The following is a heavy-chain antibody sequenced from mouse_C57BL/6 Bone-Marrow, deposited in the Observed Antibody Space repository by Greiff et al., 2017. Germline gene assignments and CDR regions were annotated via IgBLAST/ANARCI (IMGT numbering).Heavy chain of an antibody. V-gene: IGHV1-78*01. Sequence: QVQLQQSDAELVKPGASVKISCKVSGYTFTDHTIHWMKQRPEQGLEWIGYIYPRAGSTKYNEKFKGKATLTVDKSSSTAYMQLNSLTSEDSAVYFCARGGAYYSNFLDYWGQGTTLTVSS. CDR3: ARGGAYYSNFLDY. CDR2: IYPRAGST. CDR1: GYTFTDHT. J-gene: IGHJ2*01. D-gene: IGHD2-5*01.